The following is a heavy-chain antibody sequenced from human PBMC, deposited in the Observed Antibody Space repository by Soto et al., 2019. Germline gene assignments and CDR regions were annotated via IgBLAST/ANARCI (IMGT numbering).Heavy chain of an antibody. Sequence: PSETLSLTCTVSGGSITSSSYYWGWIRQPPGKGLEWIGGIYYSGRSYYNPSLKSRVTMSADTSKNQFSLTLNSVTAADAAVYYCARQRTTVVTQAYFDRWGQGTLVTVSS. CDR3: ARQRTTVVTQAYFDR. J-gene: IGHJ4*02. V-gene: IGHV4-39*01. CDR1: GGSITSSSYY. D-gene: IGHD4-17*01. CDR2: IYYSGRS.